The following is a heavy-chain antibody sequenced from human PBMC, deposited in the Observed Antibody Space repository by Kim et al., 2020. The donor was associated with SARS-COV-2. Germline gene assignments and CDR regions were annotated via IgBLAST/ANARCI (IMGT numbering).Heavy chain of an antibody. Sequence: GGSLRLSCAASGFTFSSYGMHWVRQAPGKGLEWVAVISYDGSNKYYADSVKSRFTISRDNSKNTLYLQMNSLRAEDTAVYYCAKTHDIRSFDAFDIWVQG. CDR1: GFTFSSYG. D-gene: IGHD3-22*01. J-gene: IGHJ3*02. CDR2: ISYDGSNK. V-gene: IGHV3-30*18. CDR3: AKTHDIRSFDAFDI.